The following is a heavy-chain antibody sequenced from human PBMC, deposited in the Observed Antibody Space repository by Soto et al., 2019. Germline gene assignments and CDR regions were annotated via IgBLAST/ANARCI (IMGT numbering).Heavy chain of an antibody. CDR3: VRDGSKTLRDCFDP. CDR1: GDSMSKFY. V-gene: IGHV4-4*07. J-gene: IGHJ5*02. CDR2: VYATGTS. D-gene: IGHD4-17*01. Sequence: SETLSLTCSVSGDSMSKFYWSWIRKTAGKGLEWMGRVYATGTSDYNPSLRSRIAMSVDISKKTFSLRLRSVTAADTGVYYCVRDGSKTLRDCFDPWGQGILVTVSS.